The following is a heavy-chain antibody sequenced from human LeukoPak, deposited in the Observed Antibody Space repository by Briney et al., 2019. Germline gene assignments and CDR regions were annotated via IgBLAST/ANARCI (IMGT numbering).Heavy chain of an antibody. V-gene: IGHV4-39*07. J-gene: IGHJ4*02. D-gene: IGHD4-17*01. CDR2: IYYSGST. CDR3: ARESYYGDAYYFDY. Sequence: SSETLSLTCTVSGGSISSSSYYWGWIRQPPGKGLEWIGSIYYSGSTYYNPSLKSRVTISVDTSKNQFSLKLSSVTAADTAVYYCARESYYGDAYYFDYWGQGTLVTVSS. CDR1: GGSISSSSYY.